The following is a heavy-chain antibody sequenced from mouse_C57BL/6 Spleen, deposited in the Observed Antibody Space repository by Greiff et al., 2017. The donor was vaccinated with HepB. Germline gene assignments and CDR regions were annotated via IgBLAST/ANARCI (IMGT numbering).Heavy chain of an antibody. J-gene: IGHJ2*01. D-gene: IGHD1-1*01. CDR2: IDPSDSET. CDR1: GYTFTSYW. V-gene: IGHV1-52*01. Sequence: QVQLKQPGAELVRPGSSVKLSCKASGYTFTSYWMHWVKQRPIQGLEWIGNIDPSDSETHYNQKFKDKATLTVDKSSSTAYMQLSSLTSEDSAVYYCARSDYGSSYFDYWGQGTTLTVSS. CDR3: ARSDYGSSYFDY.